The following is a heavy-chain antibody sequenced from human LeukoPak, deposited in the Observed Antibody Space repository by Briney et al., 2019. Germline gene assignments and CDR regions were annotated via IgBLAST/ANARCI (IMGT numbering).Heavy chain of an antibody. J-gene: IGHJ5*02. V-gene: IGHV1-18*01. Sequence: ASVKVSCTASGYTFTSYGISWVRLAPGQGLEWMGWISAYNGNTNYAQKLQGRVTMTTDTSTSTAYMELRSLRSDDTAVYYCARDGYSSGWSNWFDPWGQGTLVTVSS. D-gene: IGHD6-19*01. CDR2: ISAYNGNT. CDR3: ARDGYSSGWSNWFDP. CDR1: GYTFTSYG.